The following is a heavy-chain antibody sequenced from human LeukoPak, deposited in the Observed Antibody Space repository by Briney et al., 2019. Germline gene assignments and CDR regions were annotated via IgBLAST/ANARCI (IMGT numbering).Heavy chain of an antibody. V-gene: IGHV4-39*01. J-gene: IGHJ4*02. CDR3: ARRGFGEFDY. D-gene: IGHD3-10*01. CDR2: IYYSGST. CDR1: GGSISSSSYY. Sequence: PSETPSLTCTVSGGSISSSSYYWGWIRQPPGKGLEWIGSIYYSGSTYYNPSLKSRVTISVDTSKNQFSLKLSSVTAADTAVYYCARRGFGEFDYWGQGTLVTVSS.